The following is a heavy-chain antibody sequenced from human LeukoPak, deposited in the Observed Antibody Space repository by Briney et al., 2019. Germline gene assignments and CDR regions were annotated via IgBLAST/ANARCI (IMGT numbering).Heavy chain of an antibody. V-gene: IGHV3-21*01. J-gene: IGHJ4*02. D-gene: IGHD3-10*01. Sequence: VKAGGAPRLSCAAPGFPFSGHNMSWGRPAPGEGVEGGSSFSRSATYLYYADSLQGRFTVSRDDAKSSLYLQMNSLSAEDTAVYYCAKDDHYGSGSFPTDYWGQGTLVTVAS. CDR1: GFPFSGHN. CDR2: FSRSATYL. CDR3: AKDDHYGSGSFPTDY.